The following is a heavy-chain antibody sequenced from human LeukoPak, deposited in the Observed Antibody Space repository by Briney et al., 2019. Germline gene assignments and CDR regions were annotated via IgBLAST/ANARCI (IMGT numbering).Heavy chain of an antibody. CDR1: GGSISSYY. CDR3: ARAEVPQDNWFGP. V-gene: IGHV4-59*01. J-gene: IGHJ5*02. CDR2: IYYSGST. Sequence: SEILSLTCTVSGGSISSYYWSWIRQPPGKGLEWIGYIYYSGSTNYNPSLKSRVTISVDTSKNQFSLKLSSVTAADTAVYYCARAEVPQDNWFGPWGQGTLVTVSS.